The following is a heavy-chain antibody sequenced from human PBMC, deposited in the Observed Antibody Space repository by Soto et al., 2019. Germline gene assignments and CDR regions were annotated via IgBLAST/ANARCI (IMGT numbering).Heavy chain of an antibody. J-gene: IGHJ6*02. CDR2: IYPGESGT. CDR3: ARTRTSSHYYDIDV. CDR1: GYSFTTYW. Sequence: PGESLKISSEGSGYSFTTYWIAWVRQMPGKGLEWMGIIYPGESGTRYSPSFQGQVTISADKSISTAYLQWSSLKASDSAMYYYARTRTSSHYYDIDVCGQGPTVTVSS. D-gene: IGHD6-13*01. V-gene: IGHV5-51*01.